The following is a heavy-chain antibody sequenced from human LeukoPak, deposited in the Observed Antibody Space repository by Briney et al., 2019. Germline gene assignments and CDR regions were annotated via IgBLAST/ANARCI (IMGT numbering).Heavy chain of an antibody. CDR2: IKSKNDGETT. CDR1: GFTFTNAW. D-gene: IGHD3-10*01. J-gene: IGHJ4*02. Sequence: GGSLRLSCVDSGFTFTNAWMSWVRQAPGKGLEWIGRIKSKNDGETTDYAEPVRGRFTISRDDSKSAVYLQMNSLKIEDTAVYYCTTDLGTYYHGSQRLIPFDYWAREPWSPSPQ. CDR3: TTDLGTYYHGSQRLIPFDY. V-gene: IGHV3-15*01.